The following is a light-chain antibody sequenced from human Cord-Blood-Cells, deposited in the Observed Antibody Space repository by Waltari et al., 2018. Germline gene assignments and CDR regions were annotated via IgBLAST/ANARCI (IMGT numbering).Light chain of an antibody. Sequence: EIVMTQSPATLSVSPGERATLSCRASQSVSSNLAWYQQKPGQAPRLLIYGASTRATGIPARFSGSGSGTEFTLTISSLQSEDFAVYYCQQYNNWSWTFGQGTKEEIK. V-gene: IGKV3-15*01. CDR3: QQYNNWSWT. J-gene: IGKJ1*01. CDR1: QSVSSN. CDR2: GAS.